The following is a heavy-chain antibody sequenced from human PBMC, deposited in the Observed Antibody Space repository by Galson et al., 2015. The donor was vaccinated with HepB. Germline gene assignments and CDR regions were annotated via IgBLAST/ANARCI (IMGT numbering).Heavy chain of an antibody. CDR1: GFTFSSYA. CDR3: VKGWQQLFSSFDY. J-gene: IGHJ4*02. Sequence: SLRLSCAASGFTFSSYAMHWVRQAPGKGLEYVSAISSNGGSTYYADSVKGRFTISRDNSKNTLYLQMSSLRAEDTAVYYCVKGWQQLFSSFDYWGQGTLVTVSS. D-gene: IGHD6-13*01. CDR2: ISSNGGST. V-gene: IGHV3-64D*06.